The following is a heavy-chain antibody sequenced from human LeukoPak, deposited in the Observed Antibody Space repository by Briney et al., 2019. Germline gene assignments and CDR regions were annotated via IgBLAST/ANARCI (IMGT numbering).Heavy chain of an antibody. CDR1: GGSISSHY. CDR2: VYYSGSA. V-gene: IGHV4-59*05. CDR3: ARHVSFSGDNFDF. J-gene: IGHJ4*02. Sequence: SETLSLTCTVSGGSISSHYWSWIRQPPGKGLEWIGSVYYSGSASYSPSLKSRVTISVDTSKNQFSLKLNSVTAADTAVYFCARHVSFSGDNFDFWGQGTLVTVSS. D-gene: IGHD6-19*01.